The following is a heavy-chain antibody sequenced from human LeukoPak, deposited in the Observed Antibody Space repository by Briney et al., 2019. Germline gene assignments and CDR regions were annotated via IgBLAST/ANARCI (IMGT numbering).Heavy chain of an antibody. V-gene: IGHV1-2*02. CDR1: GYTFTGYY. Sequence: ASAKVSCKASGYTFTGYYMHWVRQAPGQGLEWMGWINPNSGGTNFAQKFHGRVTMTRDTSISTAYMELSRLRSDDTAVYYCAREGGDDSSGYSRFDYWGQGILVTASS. CDR2: INPNSGGT. CDR3: AREGGDDSSGYSRFDY. J-gene: IGHJ4*02. D-gene: IGHD3-22*01.